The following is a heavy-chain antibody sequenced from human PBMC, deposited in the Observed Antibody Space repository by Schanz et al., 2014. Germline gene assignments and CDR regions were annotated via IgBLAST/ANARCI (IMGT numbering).Heavy chain of an antibody. Sequence: GQLAESGGGLVQPGGSLRLSCAVSGFTVSSNHMDWVRQAPGKGLEWVAVIWYDENNKYYADSVKGRFTMSRDNSKNTLYLQMNSLRAEDTAVYYCARPRFDYGEVDYWGRGTLVTVSS. CDR1: GFTVSSNH. CDR3: ARPRFDYGEVDY. CDR2: IWYDENNK. D-gene: IGHD4-17*01. V-gene: IGHV3-33*08. J-gene: IGHJ4*02.